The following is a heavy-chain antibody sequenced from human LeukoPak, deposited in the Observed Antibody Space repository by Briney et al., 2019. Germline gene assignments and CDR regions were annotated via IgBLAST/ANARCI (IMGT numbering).Heavy chain of an antibody. V-gene: IGHV4-30-4*07. CDR2: IYYSGST. J-gene: IGHJ4*02. CDR3: ARDKDGDQSFDY. CDR1: GGSISSGGYS. Sequence: SETLSLTCAVSGGSISSGGYSWSWIRQPPGKGLEWIGYIYYSGSTYYNPSLKSRVTISVDTSKNQFSLKLSSVTAADTAVYYCARDKDGDQSFDYWGQGTLVTVSS. D-gene: IGHD4-17*01.